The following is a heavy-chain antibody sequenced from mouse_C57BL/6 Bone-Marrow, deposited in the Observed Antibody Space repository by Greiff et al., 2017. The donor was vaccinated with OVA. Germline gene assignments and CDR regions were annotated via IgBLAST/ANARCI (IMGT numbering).Heavy chain of an antibody. CDR3: ARDYYGSSLWYFDV. CDR1: GFTFSSYA. CDR2: ISDGGSYT. Sequence: EVQLVESGGGLVKPGGSLKLSCAASGFTFSSYAMSWVRQTPEKRLEWVANISDGGSYTYYADTVQGRFTISRDNAKNNLYLQMSHLKSEDTAMYYCARDYYGSSLWYFDVWGTGTTVTVSS. J-gene: IGHJ1*03. V-gene: IGHV5-4*01. D-gene: IGHD1-1*01.